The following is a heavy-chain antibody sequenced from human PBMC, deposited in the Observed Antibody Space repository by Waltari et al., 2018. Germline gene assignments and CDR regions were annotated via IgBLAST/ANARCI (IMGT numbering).Heavy chain of an antibody. CDR2: ISDSGGTK. CDR1: GFKFSSYG. D-gene: IGHD6-19*01. CDR3: VKGALSAKKFDG. V-gene: IGHV3-23*01. J-gene: IGHJ4*02. Sequence: EVQLLESGGGLVQPGGSLRLSCEASGFKFSSYGMSWVRQAPGKGLEVVSVISDSGGTKYYADSVKGRFTISRDNAKNTLQMQMNSLTAEDTAVYYCVKGALSAKKFDGWGQGILVTVSS.